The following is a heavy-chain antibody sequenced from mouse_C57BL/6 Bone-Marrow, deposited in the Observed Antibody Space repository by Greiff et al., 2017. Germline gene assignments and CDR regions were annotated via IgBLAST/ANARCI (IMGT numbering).Heavy chain of an antibody. CDR2: ISDGGSYT. D-gene: IGHD2-1*01. Sequence: EVMLVESGGGLVKPGGSLKLSCAASGFTFSSYAMSWVRQTPEKRLEWVATISDGGSYTYYPDNVKGRFTISRDNAKNNLYLQMSHLKSEDTAMYYCAIYGNSTLGYWGQGTTLTVSS. CDR3: AIYGNSTLGY. CDR1: GFTFSSYA. V-gene: IGHV5-4*03. J-gene: IGHJ2*01.